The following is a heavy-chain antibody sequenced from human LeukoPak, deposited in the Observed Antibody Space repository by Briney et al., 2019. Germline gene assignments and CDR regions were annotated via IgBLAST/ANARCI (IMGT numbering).Heavy chain of an antibody. CDR1: GFTFSSYA. Sequence: GGSLRLSCAASGFTFSSYAMSWVRQAPGKGLEWVSVISGSGYSTYYAESVKGRFTISKDNSKNTLFLQMNSLRAEDTAVYYCARAGPDDGVGYYGSFDYWGQGTLVTVSS. V-gene: IGHV3-23*01. CDR3: ARAGPDDGVGYYGSFDY. D-gene: IGHD3-22*01. CDR2: ISGSGYST. J-gene: IGHJ4*02.